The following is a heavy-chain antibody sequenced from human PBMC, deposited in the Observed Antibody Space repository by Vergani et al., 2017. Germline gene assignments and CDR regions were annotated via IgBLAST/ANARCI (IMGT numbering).Heavy chain of an antibody. Sequence: QVQLVQSGAEVKKSGASVKVSCKASGYTLSNNHIHWVRQAPGQGLEWMGIINPSGGSTSYAQRFKGRVTMTRDTSTSTVYMELSSLRSEDTAVYYCARQSTGGHCDYWGQGTLVTVSS. D-gene: IGHD7-27*01. CDR1: GYTLSNNH. V-gene: IGHV1-46*01. J-gene: IGHJ4*02. CDR3: ARQSTGGHCDY. CDR2: INPSGGST.